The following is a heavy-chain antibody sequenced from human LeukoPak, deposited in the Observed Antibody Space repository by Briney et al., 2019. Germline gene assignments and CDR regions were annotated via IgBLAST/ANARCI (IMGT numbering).Heavy chain of an antibody. CDR1: GFTFSSYE. J-gene: IGHJ6*03. Sequence: LRLSCAASGFTFSSYEMNWVRQAPGKGLEWIGSIYYSGSTYYNPSLKSRVTISVDTSKNQFSLKLSSVTAADTAVYYCARGYSSAKAYYYYYYYMDVWGKGTTVTVSS. CDR2: IYYSGST. V-gene: IGHV4-39*07. D-gene: IGHD6-25*01. CDR3: ARGYSSAKAYYYYYYYMDV.